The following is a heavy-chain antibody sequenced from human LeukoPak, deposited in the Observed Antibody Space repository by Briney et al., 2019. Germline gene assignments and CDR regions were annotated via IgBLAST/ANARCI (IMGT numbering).Heavy chain of an antibody. CDR2: IYSGGST. CDR1: GFTVSSKY. J-gene: IGHJ4*02. Sequence: GGSLRLSCAASGFTVSSKYMSWVRQAPGKGLEWVSVIYSGGSTYYADSVKGRFTISRDNSKNTLYLQMNSLKAEDTAVYYCAKALYDSSGYYPIFDYWGQGALVTVSS. V-gene: IGHV3-53*01. CDR3: AKALYDSSGYYPIFDY. D-gene: IGHD3-22*01.